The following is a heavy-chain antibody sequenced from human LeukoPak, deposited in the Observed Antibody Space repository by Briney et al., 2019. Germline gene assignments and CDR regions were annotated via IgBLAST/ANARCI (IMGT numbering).Heavy chain of an antibody. CDR3: ARVQGYCSSTSCYPDTNFDY. CDR2: INPNSGGT. CDR1: GYTFTGYY. D-gene: IGHD2-2*01. J-gene: IGHJ4*02. V-gene: IGHV1-2*02. Sequence: ASVKVSCKASGYTFTGYYMHWVRQAPGQGLEWMGWINPNSGGTNYAQRFQGRVTMTRDTSISTAYMELSRLRSDDTAVYYCARVQGYCSSTSCYPDTNFDYWGQGTLVTVSS.